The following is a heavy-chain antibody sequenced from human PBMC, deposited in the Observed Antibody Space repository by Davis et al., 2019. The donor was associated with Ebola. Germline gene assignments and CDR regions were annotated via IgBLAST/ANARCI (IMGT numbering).Heavy chain of an antibody. CDR2: IYPGDSNT. D-gene: IGHD6-19*01. V-gene: IGHV5-51*01. J-gene: IGHJ4*02. Sequence: GESLKIPCKGSGYSFTSYWIGWVRQMPGKGLEWMGIIYPGDSNTRYSPSFQGQVTISADKSISTAYLQWSSLKASDTAMYYCARHVASRGWSFDYWGQGTLVTVSS. CDR3: ARHVASRGWSFDY. CDR1: GYSFTSYW.